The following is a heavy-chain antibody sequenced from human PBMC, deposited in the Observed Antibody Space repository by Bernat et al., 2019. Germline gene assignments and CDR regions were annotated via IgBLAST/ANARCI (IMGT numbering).Heavy chain of an antibody. CDR1: GFNFSSYG. V-gene: IGHV3-33*01. Sequence: QVQLVESGGGVVQPGRSLRLSCAASGFNFSSYGMHWVRQAPGKGLEWVAVIWYDGSNKYYADSVKGRLTISRDNSKNRLYLQMSSLRAEDTAVYYCARDGGYCSGGSCYREIDYWGQGSLVTVSS. D-gene: IGHD2-15*01. CDR3: ARDGGYCSGGSCYREIDY. J-gene: IGHJ4*02. CDR2: IWYDGSNK.